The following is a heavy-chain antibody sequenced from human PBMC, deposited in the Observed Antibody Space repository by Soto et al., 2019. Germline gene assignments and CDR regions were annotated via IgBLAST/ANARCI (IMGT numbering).Heavy chain of an antibody. CDR2: ISSDGSST. V-gene: IGHV3-74*01. D-gene: IGHD3-10*01. Sequence: GGSLRLSCAASGFTFSSYWMHWVRQAPGKGLVWVSRISSDGSSTSYADSVKGRFTISRDNAKNTLYLQMNSLRAEDTAVYYCARGVLNSIYYGMDVWGQGTTVTVSS. CDR1: GFTFSSYW. J-gene: IGHJ6*02. CDR3: ARGVLNSIYYGMDV.